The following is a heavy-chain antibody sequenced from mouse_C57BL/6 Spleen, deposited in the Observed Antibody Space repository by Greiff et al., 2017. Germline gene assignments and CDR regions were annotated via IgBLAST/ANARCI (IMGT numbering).Heavy chain of an antibody. Sequence: VQLQQSGAELVRPGASVKLSCTASGFNINDYYMHWVKQRPEKGLEWIGRIDPEDGDTEYAPKFQGKATMTADTSSTTAYLQLSRLTAEDTAVYYCTTDKGYWGQGTTLTVSS. CDR1: GFNINDYY. CDR3: TTDKGY. V-gene: IGHV14-1*01. J-gene: IGHJ2*01. CDR2: IDPEDGDT.